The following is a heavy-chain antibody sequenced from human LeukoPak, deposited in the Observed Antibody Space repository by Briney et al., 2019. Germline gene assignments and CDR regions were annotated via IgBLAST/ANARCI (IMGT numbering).Heavy chain of an antibody. D-gene: IGHD5-12*01. J-gene: IGHJ2*01. CDR2: IDWDDDK. Sequence: KESGPALVKPTQTLTLTCTFSGFSLSTSGMGVNWIRQPPGKALEWLTRIDWDDDKFYSTSLKTRLSISKDTSKNQVVLTMTNMDPVDTATYYCVRLFGDSGSWYFDLWGRGTLVTVSS. CDR3: VRLFGDSGSWYFDL. V-gene: IGHV2-70*04. CDR1: GFSLSTSGMG.